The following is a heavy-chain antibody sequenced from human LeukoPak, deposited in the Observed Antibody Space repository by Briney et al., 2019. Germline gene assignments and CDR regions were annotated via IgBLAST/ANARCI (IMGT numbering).Heavy chain of an antibody. CDR3: SRVRRDCISGNCYYDH. J-gene: IGHJ4*02. V-gene: IGHV3-7*01. CDR1: GFIFDNYL. D-gene: IGHD2-2*01. CDR2: IKHDGSET. Sequence: GGSLSLSCAASGFIFDNYLMTWVRQTPGKGLEWVATIKHDGSETFYVDSLKGRFTIARDNAKNSLYLHMNSLRVEDTAVYYCSRVRRDCISGNCYYDHWGQGTRVTVSS.